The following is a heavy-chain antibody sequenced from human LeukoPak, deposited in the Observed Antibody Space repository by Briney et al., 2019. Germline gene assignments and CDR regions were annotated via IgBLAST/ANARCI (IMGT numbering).Heavy chain of an antibody. CDR1: GFTFSNYG. CDR3: AKELTRGSSWYEDY. J-gene: IGHJ4*02. V-gene: IGHV3-30*18. CDR2: ILLDESAE. D-gene: IGHD6-13*01. Sequence: GGSLRLSCAASGFTFSNYGMHWVRQAPGKGLEWVAVILLDESAEYYADSVKGRSAIYRDNSRNTLYLQMNSLRPEDTAVYYCAKELTRGSSWYEDYWGQGTLVTVSS.